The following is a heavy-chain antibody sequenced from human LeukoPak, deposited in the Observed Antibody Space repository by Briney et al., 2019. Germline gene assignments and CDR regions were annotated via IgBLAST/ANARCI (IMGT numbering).Heavy chain of an antibody. D-gene: IGHD6-19*01. CDR3: ARVLVSSGSLDY. CDR1: GGSLNSGFYY. CDR2: IYYSGTT. Sequence: SQTLSLTCTVSGGSLNSGFYYWDWLRQHPGKGLEWIGYIYYSGTTYYNPSLKSRVTISVDTSQNQFSLKLSSVTAADTAVYYCARVLVSSGSLDYWGQGTLVTVSS. V-gene: IGHV4-31*03. J-gene: IGHJ4*02.